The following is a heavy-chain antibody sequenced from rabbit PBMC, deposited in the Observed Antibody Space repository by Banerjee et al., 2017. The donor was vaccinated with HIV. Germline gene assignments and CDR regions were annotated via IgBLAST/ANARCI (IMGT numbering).Heavy chain of an antibody. J-gene: IGHJ4*01. CDR1: GFDLNSYYY. CDR3: ARDLTGVTGWNFNL. CDR2: IYSGSSGNT. Sequence: QEQLEESGGGLVKPGASLTLTCKASGFDLNSYYYMCWVRQAPGKGLELSACIYSGSSGNTVYATWAKGRFTISKTSWTTVTLQMTSLTAADTATYFCARDLTGVTGWNFNLWGQGTLVTVS. V-gene: IGHV1S45*01. D-gene: IGHD7-1*01.